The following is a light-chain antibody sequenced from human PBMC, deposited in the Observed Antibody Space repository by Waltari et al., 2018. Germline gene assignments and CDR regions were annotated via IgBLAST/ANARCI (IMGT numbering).Light chain of an antibody. CDR1: QGINNF. J-gene: IGKJ1*01. V-gene: IGKV1-9*01. CDR3: QQLHTYPRT. Sequence: IQLTQSPSSLSAAVVDRVTITCRASQGINNFLAWYQQKPGTAPKLLIYAASSLQGGVPSRFSGSGSGTDFTLTINGLQPEDFATYYCQQLHTYPRTFGQGTKVEFK. CDR2: AAS.